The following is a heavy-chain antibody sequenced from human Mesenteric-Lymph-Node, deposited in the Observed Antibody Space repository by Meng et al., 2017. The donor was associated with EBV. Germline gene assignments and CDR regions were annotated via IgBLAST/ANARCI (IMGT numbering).Heavy chain of an antibody. CDR2: INPSDGST. CDR1: GYTFSNYY. CDR3: ARGRRYFPDY. Sequence: QRVQSGAEGKRPGASVTVSCKASGYTFSNYYMHWTRQAPGQGLEWMGIINPSDGSTTYAQKFQGRVSMTRDTSTSTVFMEVSSLRSEDTAVSYCARGRRYFPDYWGQGTLVTVSS. D-gene: IGHD3-9*01. V-gene: IGHV1-46*01. J-gene: IGHJ4*02.